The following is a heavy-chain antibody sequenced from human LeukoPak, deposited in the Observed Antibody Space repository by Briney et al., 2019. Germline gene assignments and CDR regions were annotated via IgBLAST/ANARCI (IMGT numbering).Heavy chain of an antibody. D-gene: IGHD2-2*01. CDR1: GFNFSSYW. Sequence: QPGGSLRLSCAAYGFNFSSYWRHWIRQAPGKGLVWVSLIKSDATTTIYADSVKGRFTISRDPAKNTVDLQPRRLRAEDTAVYFCARGHRSRTFYDAFAMCGQGTKVTVSS. J-gene: IGHJ3*02. CDR3: ARGHRSRTFYDAFAM. V-gene: IGHV3-74*01. CDR2: IKSDATTT.